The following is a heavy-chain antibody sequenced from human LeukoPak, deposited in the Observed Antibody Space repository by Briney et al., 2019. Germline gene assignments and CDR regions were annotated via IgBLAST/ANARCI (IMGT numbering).Heavy chain of an antibody. V-gene: IGHV3-33*01. D-gene: IGHD5-24*01. CDR3: ARVLKRWLHDAFDI. J-gene: IGHJ3*02. Sequence: TEGSLRLSCAASGFTFSSYGMHWVSQAPGKGLEWVAVIWYDGSNKYYADSVKGRFTISRDNSKNTLYLQMNSPRAEDTAVYYCARVLKRWLHDAFDIWGQGTMVTVSS. CDR2: IWYDGSNK. CDR1: GFTFSSYG.